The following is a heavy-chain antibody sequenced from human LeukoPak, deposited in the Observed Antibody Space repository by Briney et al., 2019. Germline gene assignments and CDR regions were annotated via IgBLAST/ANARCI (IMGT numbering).Heavy chain of an antibody. V-gene: IGHV4-31*03. CDR3: ARSDLWFGKHHFDY. D-gene: IGHD3-10*01. CDR1: GGSISSGGYC. Sequence: PSQTLCLTCTVSGGSISSGGYCWSWIRQHPGKGLEWIGYIYYSGSTYYNPSLKSRVTISVDPSKNQDSLKLTSVTAADTAVYYCARSDLWFGKHHFDYWGQGTLVTVSS. J-gene: IGHJ4*02. CDR2: IYYSGST.